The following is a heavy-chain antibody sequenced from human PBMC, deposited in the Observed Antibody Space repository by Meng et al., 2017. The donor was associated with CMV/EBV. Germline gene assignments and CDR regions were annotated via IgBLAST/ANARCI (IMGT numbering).Heavy chain of an antibody. CDR2: VYYNGST. J-gene: IGHJ6*02. CDR1: GGSINTYY. D-gene: IGHD2/OR15-2a*01. V-gene: IGHV4-59*01. CDR3: ARDSTSRGFCYYGMNV. Sequence: SETLSLTCTVSGGSINTYYWNWIRQPPGKGLEWIGYVYYNGSTNYSPSLKSRVTISVDTSKNQFSLKLSSVTAADTAVYFCARDSTSRGFCYYGMNVWGQGTTVTVSS.